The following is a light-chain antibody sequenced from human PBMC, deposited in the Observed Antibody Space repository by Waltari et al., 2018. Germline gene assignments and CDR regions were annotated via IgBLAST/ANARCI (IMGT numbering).Light chain of an antibody. Sequence: QSALTQPASVSGSPGQSITISCPGTSSDVGAYNYVSWYQQHPGKAPKLMIFDVSNRPSGVSNRFSGSKSGNTASLTISGLRAEDEADYYCSSYISSSTLELFGGGTSLTVL. CDR1: SSDVGAYNY. V-gene: IGLV2-14*03. CDR3: SSYISSSTLEL. J-gene: IGLJ2*01. CDR2: DVS.